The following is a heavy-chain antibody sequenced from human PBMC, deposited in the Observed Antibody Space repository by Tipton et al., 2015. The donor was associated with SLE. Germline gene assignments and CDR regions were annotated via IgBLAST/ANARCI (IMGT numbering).Heavy chain of an antibody. CDR3: ASRTYYYDSSLAFDI. CDR2: IYYSGST. J-gene: IGHJ3*02. CDR1: GGSISSSSYY. Sequence: TLSLTCTVSGGSISSSSYYWGWIRQPPGKGLEWIGSIYYSGSTYYNPSLKSRVTISVDTSKNQFSLKLNSVTAADTAVYYCASRTYYYDSSLAFDIWGQGTMVTVSS. V-gene: IGHV4-39*07. D-gene: IGHD3-22*01.